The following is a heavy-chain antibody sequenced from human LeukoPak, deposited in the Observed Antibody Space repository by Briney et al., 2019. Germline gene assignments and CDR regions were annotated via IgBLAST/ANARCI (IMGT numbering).Heavy chain of an antibody. D-gene: IGHD1-26*01. CDR2: ISSSGRTM. CDR1: GFTFSTYE. V-gene: IGHV3-48*03. J-gene: IGHJ3*02. CDR3: AREGGSFFFDI. Sequence: GGSLRLSCAASGFTFSTYEMSWVRQAPGKWLEWVSYISSSGRTMSYAESVKGRSTISKDNAKNSLFLQMNSLRAEDTAVYYCAREGGSFFFDIWGQGTMVTVSS.